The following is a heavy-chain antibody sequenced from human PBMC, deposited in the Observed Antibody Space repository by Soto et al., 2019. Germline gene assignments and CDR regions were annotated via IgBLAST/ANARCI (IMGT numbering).Heavy chain of an antibody. J-gene: IGHJ6*02. D-gene: IGHD3-10*01. CDR3: ATDDYGIFPY. V-gene: IGHV1-2*02. Sequence: ASVKDSCQVSGYPFTTYYIHWVRQAPGQGLEWMGWIDPRSGGTVYEQKFQGRVTMTRDTSISTVYMDLSGLTSDDTALYYCATDDYGIFPYWGQGTTVTVSS. CDR2: IDPRSGGT. CDR1: GYPFTTYY.